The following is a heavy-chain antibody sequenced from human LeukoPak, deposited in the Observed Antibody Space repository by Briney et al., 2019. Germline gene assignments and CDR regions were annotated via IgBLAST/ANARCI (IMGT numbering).Heavy chain of an antibody. Sequence: SETLSLTCTVSGGSISSYYWSWIRQPPGKGLEWIGYIYYSGSTNYNPSLKSRVTISVDTSKNQFSLKLSSVTAADTAVYYCARAHQLNAFDIWGQGTMVTVSS. D-gene: IGHD1-1*01. J-gene: IGHJ3*02. CDR2: IYYSGST. CDR1: GGSISSYY. V-gene: IGHV4-59*01. CDR3: ARAHQLNAFDI.